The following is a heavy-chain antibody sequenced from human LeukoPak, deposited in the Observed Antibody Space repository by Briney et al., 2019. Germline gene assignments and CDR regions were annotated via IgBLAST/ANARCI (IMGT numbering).Heavy chain of an antibody. V-gene: IGHV4-61*01. J-gene: IGHJ4*02. CDR1: GGSVSSGRYY. CDR3: AKSYKGYCSGGSCPDY. Sequence: SETLSLTCTVSGGSVSSGRYYWSWIRPPPGKRLEWVGYIYYSGSTNYNPSLKSRVTISVDTSKNQFSLKLSSVTAADTAVYYCAKSYKGYCSGGSCPDYWGQGTLVTVSS. CDR2: IYYSGST. D-gene: IGHD2-15*01.